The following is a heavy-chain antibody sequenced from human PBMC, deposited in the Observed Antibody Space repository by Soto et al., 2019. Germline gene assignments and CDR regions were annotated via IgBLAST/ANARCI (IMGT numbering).Heavy chain of an antibody. CDR3: ARDSSTVLTPERYYYYYYMDV. D-gene: IGHD1-20*01. Sequence: ASVKVSCKASGYTFTSYAMHWVRQAPGQRLEWMGWINAGNGNTKYSQKFQGRVTITRDTSASTAYMELSSLRSEDTAVYYCARDSSTVLTPERYYYYYYMDVWGKGTTVTVSS. J-gene: IGHJ6*03. V-gene: IGHV1-3*01. CDR2: INAGNGNT. CDR1: GYTFTSYA.